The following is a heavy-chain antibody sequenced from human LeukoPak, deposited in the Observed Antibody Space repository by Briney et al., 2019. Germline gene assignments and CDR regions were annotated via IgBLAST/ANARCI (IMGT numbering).Heavy chain of an antibody. CDR3: ARGSSSWISYYYYYYMDV. CDR1: GGSISSSSYY. J-gene: IGHJ6*03. Sequence: PSETLSLTCTVSGGSISSSSYYWGWIRQPPGKGLEWIGSIYYSGSTNYNPSLKSRVTISVDTSKNQFSLKLSSVTAADTAVYYCARGSSSWISYYYYYYMDVWGKGTTVTVSS. V-gene: IGHV4-39*07. CDR2: IYYSGST. D-gene: IGHD6-13*01.